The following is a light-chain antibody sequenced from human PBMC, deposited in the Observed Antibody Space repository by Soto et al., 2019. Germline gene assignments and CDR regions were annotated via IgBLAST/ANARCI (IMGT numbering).Light chain of an antibody. J-gene: IGLJ3*02. Sequence: QSALTQPASVSGSPGQSITISCTGTSSDVGSYNLVSWYQQHPGKAPKLMIYEVSKRPSGVSNRFSGSKSGNTASLTISGLQAEGEADYYCCSYAGGPWVFGGGTKLTVL. V-gene: IGLV2-23*02. CDR1: SSDVGSYNL. CDR2: EVS. CDR3: CSYAGGPWV.